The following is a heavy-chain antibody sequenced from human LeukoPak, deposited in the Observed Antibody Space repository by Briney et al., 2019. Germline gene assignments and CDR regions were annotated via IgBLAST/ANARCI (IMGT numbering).Heavy chain of an antibody. CDR2: IYYSGST. D-gene: IGHD5-18*01. Sequence: PSETLSLTCTVSGGSISSYYWSWIRQPPGKGLEWIGYIYYSGSTNYNPSLKSRVTISVDTSKNQFPLKLSSVTAADTAVYYCARVVYSYGSSFDYWGQGTLVTVSS. CDR3: ARVVYSYGSSFDY. V-gene: IGHV4-59*01. CDR1: GGSISSYY. J-gene: IGHJ4*02.